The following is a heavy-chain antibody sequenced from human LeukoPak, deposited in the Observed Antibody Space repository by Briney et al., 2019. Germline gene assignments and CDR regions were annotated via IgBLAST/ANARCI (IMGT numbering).Heavy chain of an antibody. Sequence: GRSLRLSCAASGFTFSSYAMHWVRQAPGKGLEWVAVISYDGSNKYYADSVKGRFTISRDNSKNTLYLQMNSLRAEDTAVYYCARDDSSGYSEDWGQGTLVTVSS. CDR1: GFTFSSYA. J-gene: IGHJ4*02. V-gene: IGHV3-30*14. CDR2: ISYDGSNK. CDR3: ARDDSSGYSED. D-gene: IGHD3-22*01.